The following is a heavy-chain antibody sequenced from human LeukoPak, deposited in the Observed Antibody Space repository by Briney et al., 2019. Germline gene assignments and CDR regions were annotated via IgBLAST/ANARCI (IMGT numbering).Heavy chain of an antibody. D-gene: IGHD3-22*01. CDR3: ASTNRPDYYDSSGYPKYFQH. CDR2: IYYSGST. V-gene: IGHV4-59*08. CDR1: GGSISSYY. Sequence: SETLSLTCTVSGGSISSYYWSWIRQPPGKGLEWIGYIYYSGSTNYNPSLKSQVTISVDTSKNQFSLKLSSVTAADTAVYYRASTNRPDYYDSSGYPKYFQHWGQGTLVTVSS. J-gene: IGHJ1*01.